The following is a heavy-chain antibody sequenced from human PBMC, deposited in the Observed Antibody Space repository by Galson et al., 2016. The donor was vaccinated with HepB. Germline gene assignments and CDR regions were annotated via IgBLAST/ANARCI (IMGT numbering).Heavy chain of an antibody. CDR1: GFTFSSYW. CDR2: IKQDGSEN. CDR3: ARGVLPADH. D-gene: IGHD3-10*01. V-gene: IGHV3-7*03. Sequence: SLRLSCAASGFTFSSYWMTWVRQAPGKGLEWVANIKQDGSENYYVDPVKGRFTISRDNAKNSLYLQMNTLRAEDTAVYYCARGVLPADHWGQGTLVTVSS. J-gene: IGHJ4*02.